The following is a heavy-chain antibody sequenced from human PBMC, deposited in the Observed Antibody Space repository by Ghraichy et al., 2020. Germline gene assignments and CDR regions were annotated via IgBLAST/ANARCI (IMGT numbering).Heavy chain of an antibody. J-gene: IGHJ6*02. CDR2: ISSSGSTI. D-gene: IGHD3-10*01. CDR3: ARSLLWFGELSGYYYGMDV. V-gene: IGHV3-48*03. Sequence: GGSLRLSCAASGFTFSSYEMNWVRQAPGKGLEWVSSISSSGSTIYYADSVKGRFTISRDNAKNSLYLQMNSLRAEDTAVYYCARSLLWFGELSGYYYGMDVWGQGTTVTVSS. CDR1: GFTFSSYE.